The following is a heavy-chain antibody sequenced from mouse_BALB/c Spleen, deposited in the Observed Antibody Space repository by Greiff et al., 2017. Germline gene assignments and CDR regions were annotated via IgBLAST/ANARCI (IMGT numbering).Heavy chain of an antibody. D-gene: IGHD1-1*01. CDR3: ARSSSVEVARGFAY. V-gene: IGHV1-87*01. CDR2: IYPGDGDT. CDR1: GYTFTSYW. Sequence: VQLQQSGAELARPGASVKLSCKASGYTFTSYWMQWVKQRPGQGLEWIGAIYPGDGDTRYTQKFKGKATLTADKSSSTAYMQLSSLASEDSAVYYCARSSSVEVARGFAYWGQGTLVTVSA. J-gene: IGHJ3*01.